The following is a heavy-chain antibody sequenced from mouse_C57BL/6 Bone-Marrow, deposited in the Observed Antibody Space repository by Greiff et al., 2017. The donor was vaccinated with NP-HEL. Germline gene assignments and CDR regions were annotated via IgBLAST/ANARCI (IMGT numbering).Heavy chain of an antibody. Sequence: EVQLVESGGGLVQPGGSLKLSCAASGFTFSDYGMAWVRQAPRKGPEWVAFISNLAYSIYYADTVTGRFTLSRENAKNTLYLEMSSLRSEDTAMYYCARSDDGYYNYAMDYWGQGTSVTVSS. CDR1: GFTFSDYG. CDR2: ISNLAYSI. D-gene: IGHD2-3*01. CDR3: ARSDDGYYNYAMDY. J-gene: IGHJ4*01. V-gene: IGHV5-15*01.